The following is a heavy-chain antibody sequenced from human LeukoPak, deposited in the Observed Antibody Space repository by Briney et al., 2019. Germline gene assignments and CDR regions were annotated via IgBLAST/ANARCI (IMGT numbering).Heavy chain of an antibody. J-gene: IGHJ6*02. Sequence: SETLSLTCTVSGGSINSNTSYWGWIRQPPGKGLEWIGSITSSGSTYYNPSLNSRLIVSIDTSKNLFSLQLRSVTAADTAVYYCSRRSGTNYYYYYYGLDVWGQGTTVTVSS. CDR2: ITSSGST. CDR1: GGSINSNTSY. D-gene: IGHD1-1*01. CDR3: SRRSGTNYYYYYYGLDV. V-gene: IGHV4-39*01.